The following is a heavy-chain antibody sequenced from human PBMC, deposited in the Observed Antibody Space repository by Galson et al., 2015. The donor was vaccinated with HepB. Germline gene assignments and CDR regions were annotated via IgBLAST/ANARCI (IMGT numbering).Heavy chain of an antibody. J-gene: IGHJ6*02. CDR2: IRTKANNYAT. Sequence: SLRLSCAASGFTFSDSALYWVRQASGKGLEWVGQIRTKANNYATAYGEPVKGRFTISRDDSRNTAYLQLNSLKTEDTALYYCTRRSSGPGRDGLDVWGQGTTVTVSS. V-gene: IGHV3-73*01. CDR3: TRRSSGPGRDGLDV. CDR1: GFTFSDSA. D-gene: IGHD2-15*01.